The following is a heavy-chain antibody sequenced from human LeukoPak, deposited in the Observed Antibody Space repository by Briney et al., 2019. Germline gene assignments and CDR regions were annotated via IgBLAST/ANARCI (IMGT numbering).Heavy chain of an antibody. CDR1: GLTFSSYW. D-gene: IGHD4-17*01. J-gene: IGHJ4*02. Sequence: GGSLRLSCAASGLTFSSYWMHWVRQAPGKGLVWVSRINTDGSSTSYADSVKGRFTISRDNAKNTLYLQMNSLRAEDTAVYYCARDDYGDLGDYWGQGTLVTVSS. CDR3: ARDDYGDLGDY. CDR2: INTDGSST. V-gene: IGHV3-74*01.